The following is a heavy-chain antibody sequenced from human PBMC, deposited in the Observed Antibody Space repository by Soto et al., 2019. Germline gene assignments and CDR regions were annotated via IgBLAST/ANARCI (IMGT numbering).Heavy chain of an antibody. J-gene: IGHJ6*02. CDR3: ARGGSTSCYCYYYGMDV. CDR1: GYTFTSYD. Sequence: ASVKVSCKASGYTFTSYDINWVRQATGQGLEWMGWMNPNSGNTGYAQKFQGRVTMTRNTSISTAYMELSSLRSEDTAVYYCARGGSTSCYCYYYGMDVWGQGTTVTVSS. CDR2: MNPNSGNT. D-gene: IGHD2-2*01. V-gene: IGHV1-8*01.